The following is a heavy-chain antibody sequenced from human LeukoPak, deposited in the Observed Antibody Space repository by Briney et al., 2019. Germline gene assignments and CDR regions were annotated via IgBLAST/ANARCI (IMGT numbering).Heavy chain of an antibody. J-gene: IGHJ6*03. CDR3: ARDGIAVAGTLFYYYYMDV. D-gene: IGHD6-19*01. CDR1: GYTFTSYG. Sequence: ASVKVSCKASGYTFTSYGISWVRQAPGQGLEWMGWISAYNGNTNYAQKLQGRVTMTTDTSTSTAYMELRSLRSDDTAVYYCARDGIAVAGTLFYYYYMDVWGKGTTVTVSS. V-gene: IGHV1-18*01. CDR2: ISAYNGNT.